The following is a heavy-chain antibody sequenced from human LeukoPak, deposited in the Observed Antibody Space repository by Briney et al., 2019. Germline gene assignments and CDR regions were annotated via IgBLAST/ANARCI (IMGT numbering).Heavy chain of an antibody. Sequence: GGSLRLSCAASGFTLSSNYMSWVRQAPGKGLEWVSVIYSGGSTYYADSVNGRFTISRDNSKNTLYLQMNSLRAEDTAVYYCARNFDGSGSFWGQGTLVTVSS. CDR1: GFTLSSNY. V-gene: IGHV3-53*01. D-gene: IGHD3-10*01. CDR3: ARNFDGSGSF. J-gene: IGHJ4*02. CDR2: IYSGGST.